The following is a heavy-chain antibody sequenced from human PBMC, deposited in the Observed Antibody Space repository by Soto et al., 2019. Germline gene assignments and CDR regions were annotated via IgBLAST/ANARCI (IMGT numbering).Heavy chain of an antibody. CDR2: IYRSGST. J-gene: IGHJ6*02. CDR1: SGSISNDNW. V-gene: IGHV4-4*02. Sequence: PSETLSLTCAVSSGSISNDNWWNWVRQPPGKGLEWIGEIYRSGSTNYNPSLKSRVTISLDKSTNQFSLQLSSVTAADTAVYFCSTNSYSSLGVWGQGTTVTVSS. CDR3: STNSYSSLGV.